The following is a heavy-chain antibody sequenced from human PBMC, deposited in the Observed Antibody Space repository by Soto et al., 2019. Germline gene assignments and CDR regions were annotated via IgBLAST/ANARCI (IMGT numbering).Heavy chain of an antibody. CDR1: GGSISSGGYY. V-gene: IGHV4-31*03. D-gene: IGHD6-19*01. J-gene: IGHJ6*02. CDR3: ASLPSGSGWYGEGYYYYGMDV. Sequence: SETLSLTCTFSGGSISSGGYYWSWIHQHPGKGLEWIGYIYYSGSTYYNPSLKSRVTISVDTSKNQFSLKLSSVTAADTAVYYCASLPSGSGWYGEGYYYYGMDVWGQGTTVTVSS. CDR2: IYYSGST.